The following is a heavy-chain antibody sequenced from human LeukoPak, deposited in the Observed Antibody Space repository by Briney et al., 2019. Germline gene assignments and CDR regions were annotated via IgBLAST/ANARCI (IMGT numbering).Heavy chain of an antibody. V-gene: IGHV4-39*02. CDR2: IHYSGTPT. Sequence: PSETLSLTCSVYGASITSGRYYWGWMRQAPGKGLEWIGTIHYSGTPTFYNPSLESRVSLFSDTSRNDFSLRLRSVTAADTAVYYCAAGGDDAKAGYWGQGTLATVSS. CDR3: AAGGDDAKAGY. J-gene: IGHJ4*02. D-gene: IGHD3-16*01. CDR1: GASITSGRYY.